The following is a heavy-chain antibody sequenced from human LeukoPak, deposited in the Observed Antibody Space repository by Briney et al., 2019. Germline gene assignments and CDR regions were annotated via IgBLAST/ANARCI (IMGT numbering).Heavy chain of an antibody. CDR1: GYTFTGYY. V-gene: IGHV1-2*02. D-gene: IGHD3-3*01. CDR2: INPNSGGT. CDR3: ARERITIFGVVTPLGY. J-gene: IGHJ4*02. Sequence: ASVKVSCKASGYTFTGYYMHWVRQAPGQGLEWMGWINPNSGGTNYAQKFQGRVTMTRDTSISTAYMELSRLRSDDTAVYYCARERITIFGVVTPLGYWGQGTLVTVSS.